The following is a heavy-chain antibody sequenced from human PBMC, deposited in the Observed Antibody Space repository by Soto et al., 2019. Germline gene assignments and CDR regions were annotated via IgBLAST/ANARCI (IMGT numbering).Heavy chain of an antibody. D-gene: IGHD2-2*01. CDR2: IDIGGNT. CDR3: ARGRGSTGYLGREHYFDY. V-gene: IGHV3-66*01. Sequence: GGSLRLSCAASGFSVTNNYMNWVRQAPGKGLEWVSIIDIGGNTYYADSVKDRFTISRDNSRNTLYLHMDSLRAEDTAVYYCARGRGSTGYLGREHYFDYRGQGTPVTVSS. J-gene: IGHJ4*02. CDR1: GFSVTNNY.